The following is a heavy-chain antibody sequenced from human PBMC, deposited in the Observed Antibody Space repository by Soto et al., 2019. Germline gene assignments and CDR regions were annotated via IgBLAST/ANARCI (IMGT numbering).Heavy chain of an antibody. V-gene: IGHV3-49*03. CDR1: GVTLWGYS. Sequence: PGGAPRLPWTGSGVTLWGYSISWFRPGPGKGLEWVGFIRSKAYGGTTEYAASVKGRFTISRDDYKSIAYLQMNSLKNEDTAVYYCTRDQIFNMTLVRFDFWGHVTLVTVSS. CDR2: IRSKAYGGTT. CDR3: TRDQIFNMTLVRFDF. J-gene: IGHJ4*01. D-gene: IGHD3-3*01.